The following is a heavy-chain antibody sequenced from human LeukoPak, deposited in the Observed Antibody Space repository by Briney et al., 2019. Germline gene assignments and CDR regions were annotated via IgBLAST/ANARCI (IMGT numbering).Heavy chain of an antibody. D-gene: IGHD5-12*01. CDR1: GYTFTGYY. CDR2: ISAYSTYNGNT. J-gene: IGHJ4*02. CDR3: TRDLGQWLLQGIFFDY. V-gene: IGHV1-18*04. Sequence: AASVKVSCKASGYTFTGYYMHWVRQAPGQGPEWMGWISAYSTYNGNTNYAQKFQGRVTMTTDTSTSTAYMELRSLRSDDTAVYYCTRDLGQWLLQGIFFDYWGQGTLVTVSS.